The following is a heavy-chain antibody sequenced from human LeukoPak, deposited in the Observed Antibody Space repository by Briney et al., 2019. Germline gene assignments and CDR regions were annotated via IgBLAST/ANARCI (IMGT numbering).Heavy chain of an antibody. J-gene: IGHJ3*02. CDR2: IYPGDSDT. D-gene: IGHD2-15*01. CDR1: GYSFTSYW. Sequence: GESLKISCKGSGYSFTSYWIGWVRQMPGKGLEWMGIIYPGDSDTRYSPSFQGQVTISADKSISTAYLQWSSLKASDTAMYYCARGYCGGGSCLDAFGIWGQGTMVTVSS. CDR3: ARGYCGGGSCLDAFGI. V-gene: IGHV5-51*01.